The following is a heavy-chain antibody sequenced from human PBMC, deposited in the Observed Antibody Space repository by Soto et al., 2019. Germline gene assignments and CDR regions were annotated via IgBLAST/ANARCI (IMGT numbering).Heavy chain of an antibody. CDR3: AKDMRVWGAYFDY. V-gene: IGHV3-23*01. J-gene: IGHJ4*02. Sequence: PGGSLRLSCAASGFTFTSYAMSWVRQAPGKGLEWVLGISGNGVNTYYADSVKGRFTISRDNSKNIVYLQMNSLSVEDTAVYYCAKDMRVWGAYFDYWGQGTRVTVSS. D-gene: IGHD3-10*01. CDR2: ISGNGVNT. CDR1: GFTFTSYA.